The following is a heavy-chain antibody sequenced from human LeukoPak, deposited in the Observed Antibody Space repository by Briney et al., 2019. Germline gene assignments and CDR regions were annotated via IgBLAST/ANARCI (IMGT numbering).Heavy chain of an antibody. CDR1: GFTFSSSA. Sequence: LPGGSLRLSCAASGFTFSSSAMSWVRQAPGKGLEWVSNVSGSGRGENTYYADSVKGRFTISRDNSKNTLYLQMNSLRAEDTAVYYCAKDHYGSWVTRDPYYFDYWGQGTLVTVSS. CDR3: AKDHYGSWVTRDPYYFDY. D-gene: IGHD2-21*02. J-gene: IGHJ4*02. V-gene: IGHV3-23*01. CDR2: VSGSGRGENT.